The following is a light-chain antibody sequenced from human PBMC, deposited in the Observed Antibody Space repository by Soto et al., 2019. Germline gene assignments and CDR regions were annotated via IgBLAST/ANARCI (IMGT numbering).Light chain of an antibody. Sequence: DIQMTQSPSTLSASVGDRVTITCRASQSISSWLAWYQQKPGIAPKLLIYTASTLQSGVPSRFSGSGSGTDFTLTISCLQSEDFATYYCQQYYSFPPTFGQGTKVDIK. CDR3: QQYYSFPPT. J-gene: IGKJ1*01. CDR1: QSISSW. CDR2: TAS. V-gene: IGKV1-5*01.